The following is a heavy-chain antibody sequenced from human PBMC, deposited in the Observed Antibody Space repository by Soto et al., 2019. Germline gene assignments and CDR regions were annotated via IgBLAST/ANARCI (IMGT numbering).Heavy chain of an antibody. CDR1: GYSFTSYW. D-gene: IGHD6-13*01. CDR2: IYPGDSDT. V-gene: IGHV5-51*01. CDR3: ARHRGRSSSRYYYGMDV. J-gene: IGHJ6*02. Sequence: GESLKISCKGSGYSFTSYWIGWVRQMPGKGLEWMGIIYPGDSDTRYSPSFQGQVTISADKSISTAYLQWSSLKASDTAMYYCARHRGRSSSRYYYGMDVWGQGTTVTVSS.